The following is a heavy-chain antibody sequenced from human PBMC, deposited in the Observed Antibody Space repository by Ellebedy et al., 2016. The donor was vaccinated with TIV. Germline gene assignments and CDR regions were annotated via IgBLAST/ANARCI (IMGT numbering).Heavy chain of an antibody. CDR3: AKPRGGAVAGFNY. CDR2: ISGSGGST. CDR1: GFTFSSYA. D-gene: IGHD6-19*01. Sequence: GGSLRLXCAASGFTFSSYAMSWVRQAPGKGLEWVSAISGSGGSTYYADSVKGRFTISRDNSKNTLYLQMNSLRAEDTAVYYCAKPRGGAVAGFNYWGQGTLVTVSS. V-gene: IGHV3-23*01. J-gene: IGHJ4*02.